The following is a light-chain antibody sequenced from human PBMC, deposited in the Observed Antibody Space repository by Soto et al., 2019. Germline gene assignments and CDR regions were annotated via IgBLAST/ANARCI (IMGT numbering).Light chain of an antibody. CDR2: AAS. CDR1: QGIRND. J-gene: IGKJ3*01. CDR3: LQDYNYPFT. V-gene: IGKV1-6*01. Sequence: AIPMTQSPSSLSASVGDRVTITCRASQGIRNDLGWYQQKPGKAPKLLIYAASSLQSGVPSRFSGSGSGTDFTLNISSLQPEDFATYYFLQDYNYPFTFGPGTKVDIK.